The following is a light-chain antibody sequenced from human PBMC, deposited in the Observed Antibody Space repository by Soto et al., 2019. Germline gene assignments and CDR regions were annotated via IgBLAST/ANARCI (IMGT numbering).Light chain of an antibody. CDR1: QSVSSY. Sequence: IVLTQSPGTLSLSPGERATLSCRASQSVSSYLAWYQQKPGQAPRLLIYGASTRATGIPARFSGSGSGTEFTLTISSLQSEDFAVYYCQQYNNWRWTFGQGTKVDI. CDR3: QQYNNWRWT. CDR2: GAS. J-gene: IGKJ1*01. V-gene: IGKV3-15*01.